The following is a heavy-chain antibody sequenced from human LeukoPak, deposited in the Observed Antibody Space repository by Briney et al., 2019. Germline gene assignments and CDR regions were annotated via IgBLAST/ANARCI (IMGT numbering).Heavy chain of an antibody. D-gene: IGHD3-10*01. CDR3: AKDSKRWKTYYYEAGSYYFDY. CDR2: IDYSGSDT. J-gene: IGHJ4*02. Sequence: GGSLRLSCTASGFTLSSYEMSWIRQAPGKGLEWVSSIDYSGSDTHYADSVKGRFTISRDNAKNSLYLQMNSLRPENTAVYYCAKDSKRWKTYYYEAGSYYFDYWGQGTRVTVSS. CDR1: GFTLSSYE. V-gene: IGHV3-48*03.